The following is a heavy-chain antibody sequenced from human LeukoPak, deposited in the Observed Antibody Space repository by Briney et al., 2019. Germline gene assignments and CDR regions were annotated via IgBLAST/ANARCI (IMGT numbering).Heavy chain of an antibody. J-gene: IGHJ4*02. CDR1: GFSFITYG. CDR2: IRYDGSNR. V-gene: IGHV3-30*02. D-gene: IGHD2-21*01. CDR3: ARNIPVTRWGY. Sequence: GGSLRLSCAASGFSFITYGIHWVRQAPGKGLEWVAFIRYDGSNRFYADSVRGRFTISRDNSKNTVYLQMNSLRAEDTAVYYCARNIPVTRWGYWGQGTLVTVSS.